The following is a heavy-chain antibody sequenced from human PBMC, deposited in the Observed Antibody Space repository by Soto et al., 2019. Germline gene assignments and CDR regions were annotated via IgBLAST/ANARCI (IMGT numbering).Heavy chain of an antibody. D-gene: IGHD1-26*01. Sequence: GGSLRLPCAASGFTFSDHYMDWVRQAPGKGLEWVGRTRNKANSYTTEYAASVKGRFTISRDDSKNSLYLQMNSLKTEDTAVYYCARGVGATMGDYRYRGAFDIWGQGTMVTVSS. CDR1: GFTFSDHY. CDR2: TRNKANSYTT. J-gene: IGHJ3*02. CDR3: ARGVGATMGDYRYRGAFDI. V-gene: IGHV3-72*01.